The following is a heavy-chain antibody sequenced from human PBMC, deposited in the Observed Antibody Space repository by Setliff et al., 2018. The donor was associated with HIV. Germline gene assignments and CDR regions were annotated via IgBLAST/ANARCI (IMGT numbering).Heavy chain of an antibody. CDR2: IRSNPDGGTT. D-gene: IGHD1-26*01. V-gene: IGHV3-15*01. Sequence: GGSLRLSCATSGLTFTDAWMSWVRQAPGKGLEWIGRIRSNPDGGTTDYAAPVKGRFTISRDDSKKMLYLQMNSLKTEDTAVYYCTTRGTWDYRDYFDYWGQGTLVTVSS. CDR3: TTRGTWDYRDYFDY. CDR1: GLTFTDAW. J-gene: IGHJ4*02.